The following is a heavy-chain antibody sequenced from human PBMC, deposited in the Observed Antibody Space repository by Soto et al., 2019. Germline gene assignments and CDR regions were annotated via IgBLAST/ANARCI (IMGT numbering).Heavy chain of an antibody. CDR1: GYTFTSYA. CDR2: INAGNGNT. V-gene: IGHV1-3*01. CDR3: ARDAVAGDLNWFDP. J-gene: IGHJ5*02. D-gene: IGHD6-19*01. Sequence: GASVKVSCKASGYTFTSYAMHWVRQAPGKRLEWMGWINAGNGNTKYSQKFQGRVTITRDTSASTAYMELSSLRSEDTAVYYCARDAVAGDLNWFDPWGQGTLVTVSS.